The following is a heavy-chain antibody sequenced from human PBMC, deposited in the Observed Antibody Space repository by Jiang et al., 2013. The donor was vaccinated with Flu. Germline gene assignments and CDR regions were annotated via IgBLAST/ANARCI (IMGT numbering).Heavy chain of an antibody. Sequence: GPGLVKPAETLSLTCTVSGDSISSYYWSWIRQPAGKGLEWIGRIYGSRRTTYNPSLESRVTMSVDTSKNQVSLNLTSVTAADTAVYFCAKGGWGGSKGERFDPWGQGALVTVSS. D-gene: IGHD5-24*01. CDR1: GDSISSYY. J-gene: IGHJ5*02. V-gene: IGHV4-4*07. CDR2: IYGSRRT. CDR3: AKGGWGGSKGERFDP.